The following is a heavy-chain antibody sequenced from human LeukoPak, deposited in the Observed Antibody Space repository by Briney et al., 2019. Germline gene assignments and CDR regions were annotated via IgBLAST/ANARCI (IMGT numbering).Heavy chain of an antibody. CDR1: GFTFSSYS. Sequence: GGSLRLSCAASGFTFSSYSMNWVRQAPGKGLEWVSAISGSGGSTHYADSVKGRFTISRDNSKNTLYLQMNSLRAEDTAVYYCARARYGDLYYYYYGMDVWGQGTTVTVSS. CDR3: ARARYGDLYYYYYGMDV. V-gene: IGHV3-23*01. CDR2: ISGSGGST. J-gene: IGHJ6*02. D-gene: IGHD4-17*01.